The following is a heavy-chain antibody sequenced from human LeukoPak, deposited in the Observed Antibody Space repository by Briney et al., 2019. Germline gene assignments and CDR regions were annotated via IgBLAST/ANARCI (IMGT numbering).Heavy chain of an antibody. V-gene: IGHV3-11*04. Sequence: PGGSLRLSCAASGFTFSDYYMSWIRQAPGKGLEWVSYISSSGSTIYYADSVKGRFTISRDNAKNSLYLQMNSLRAEDTAVYYCARLNWNYGSLYFQHWGQGTLVTVSS. CDR3: ARLNWNYGSLYFQH. CDR1: GFTFSDYY. CDR2: ISSSGSTI. D-gene: IGHD1-7*01. J-gene: IGHJ1*01.